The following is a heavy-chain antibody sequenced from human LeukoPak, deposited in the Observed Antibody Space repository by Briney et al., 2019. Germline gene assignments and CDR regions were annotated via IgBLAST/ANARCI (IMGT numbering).Heavy chain of an antibody. CDR2: IYSGGST. J-gene: IGHJ4*02. CDR3: ARMFCSGGSCYGQYYFDY. V-gene: IGHV3-66*01. Sequence: GGSLRLSCAASGFTVSSNYMTWVRQAPGKGLEWVSIIYSGGSTDYADSVKGRFTISRDNSKNTLYLQMNSLRAEDTAVYYCARMFCSGGSCYGQYYFDYWGQGSLVTVPS. D-gene: IGHD2-15*01. CDR1: GFTVSSNY.